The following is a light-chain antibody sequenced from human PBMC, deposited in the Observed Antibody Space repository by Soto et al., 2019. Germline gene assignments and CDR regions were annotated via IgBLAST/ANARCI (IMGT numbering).Light chain of an antibody. Sequence: QSVLTQPASVSGSPGQSITISCTGSSSDVGGYNYVSWYQQHPGKAPNLMIYDVSNRPSWVSNRFSGSKSGNTASLTISGLQAEDEDDYYCSSYTTSSTVVIGGGTKLTVL. J-gene: IGLJ2*01. CDR2: DVS. V-gene: IGLV2-14*01. CDR1: SSDVGGYNY. CDR3: SSYTTSSTVV.